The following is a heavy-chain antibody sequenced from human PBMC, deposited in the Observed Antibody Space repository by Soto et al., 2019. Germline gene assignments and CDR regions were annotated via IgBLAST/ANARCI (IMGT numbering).Heavy chain of an antibody. D-gene: IGHD4-17*01. CDR1: GFTFSDEW. J-gene: IGHJ3*01. V-gene: IGHV3-15*07. CDR2: IKNKPNGETT. Sequence: EVQLVESGGVLIKPGGSLRLSCAASGFTFSDEWMNWVRQAPGKGLEWVGRIKNKPNGETTDYAAPVKGRFTISRDDSESRLYLQLNNLKTDDTAVYYCTRVNYGAFHHWGQGTLVTVSS. CDR3: TRVNYGAFHH.